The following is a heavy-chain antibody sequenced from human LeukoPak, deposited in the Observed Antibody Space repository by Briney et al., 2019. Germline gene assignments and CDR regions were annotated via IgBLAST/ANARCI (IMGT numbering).Heavy chain of an antibody. V-gene: IGHV3-23*01. CDR1: GFTFSSYD. D-gene: IGHD3-3*01. J-gene: IGHJ6*03. CDR3: ARVAYYDFWSGYSQLRGYYYYMDV. CDR2: ISGSGGRT. Sequence: GGSLRLSCTASGFTFSSYDMSWVRQAPGKGLEWVSGISGSGGRTYYVDSAKGRLTISRDNAKNSLYLQKNSLRAEDTAVYYCARVAYYDFWSGYSQLRGYYYYMDVWGKGTTVTVSS.